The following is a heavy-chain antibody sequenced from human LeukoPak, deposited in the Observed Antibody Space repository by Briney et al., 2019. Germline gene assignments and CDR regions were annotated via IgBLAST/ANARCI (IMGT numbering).Heavy chain of an antibody. J-gene: IGHJ3*02. CDR3: ARGGGSYLDAFYI. Sequence: ASVKVSCKASGGTFISYAISWVRQAPGQGLEWMGGIIPIFGTANYAQKFQGRVTITADESTSTAYMELSSLRSEDTAVYYCARGGGSYLDAFYIWGQGTMVTVSS. CDR2: IIPIFGTA. D-gene: IGHD1-26*01. V-gene: IGHV1-69*13. CDR1: GGTFISYA.